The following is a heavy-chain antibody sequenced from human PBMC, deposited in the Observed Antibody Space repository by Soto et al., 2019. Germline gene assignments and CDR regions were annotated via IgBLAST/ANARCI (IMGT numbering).Heavy chain of an antibody. V-gene: IGHV3-23*01. CDR3: AKGGYCSGGSCYLINWFDP. J-gene: IGHJ5*02. CDR2: ISVSGGST. Sequence: VQLLESGGGLVQPGGSLRLSCAASGFTFSSYAMSWVRQAPGKGLEWVSAISVSGGSTYYADSVKGRFTISRDNSKNTLYLQMNSLRAEDTAVYYCAKGGYCSGGSCYLINWFDPWGQGTLVTVSS. CDR1: GFTFSSYA. D-gene: IGHD2-15*01.